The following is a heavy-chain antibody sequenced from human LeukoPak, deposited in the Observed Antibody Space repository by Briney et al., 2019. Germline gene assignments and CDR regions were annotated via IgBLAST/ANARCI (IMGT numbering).Heavy chain of an antibody. V-gene: IGHV3-66*01. J-gene: IGHJ6*02. CDR1: GFTVSSNY. Sequence: GGSLRLSCAASGFTVSSNYMSWVRQAPGKGLEWVSVIYSGGSTYYADSVKGRFTISRDNSKNTLYLQMNSLRAEDTAVYYCASLNDSSGYYYYYYYGMDVWGQGTTVTVSS. CDR3: ASLNDSSGYYYYYYYGMDV. D-gene: IGHD3-22*01. CDR2: IYSGGST.